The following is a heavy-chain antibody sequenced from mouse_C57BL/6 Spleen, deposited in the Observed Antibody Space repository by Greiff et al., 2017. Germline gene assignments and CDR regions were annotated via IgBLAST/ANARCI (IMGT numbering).Heavy chain of an antibody. CDR3: ARRYSNHYAMDY. J-gene: IGHJ4*01. D-gene: IGHD2-5*01. CDR1: GYTFTSYW. V-gene: IGHV1-69*01. CDR2: IDPSDSYT. Sequence: QVQLQQPGAELVMPGASVKLSCKASGYTFTSYWMHWVKQRPGQGLEWIGEIDPSDSYTNYNQQFKGKSTLTVDKSSSTADMQLSSLTSEDSAVYYCARRYSNHYAMDYWGQGTSVTVSS.